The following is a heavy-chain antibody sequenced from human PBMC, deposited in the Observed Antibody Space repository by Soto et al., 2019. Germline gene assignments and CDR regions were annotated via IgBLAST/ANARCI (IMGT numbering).Heavy chain of an antibody. CDR2: IWYDGSNK. Sequence: GGSLRLSCAASGFTFSSYGMHWVRQAPGKGLEWVAVIWYDGSNKYYADSVKGRFTISRDNSKNTLYLQMNSLRAEDTAVYYCAREGAGHGGGYFDLWGRGTLVTVSS. D-gene: IGHD1-26*01. CDR3: AREGAGHGGGYFDL. J-gene: IGHJ2*01. CDR1: GFTFSSYG. V-gene: IGHV3-33*01.